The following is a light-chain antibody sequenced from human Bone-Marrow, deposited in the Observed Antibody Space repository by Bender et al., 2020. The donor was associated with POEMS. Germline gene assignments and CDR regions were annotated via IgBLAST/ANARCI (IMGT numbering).Light chain of an antibody. CDR3: SSYTVSGTLL. CDR2: NNS. CDR1: SSKFGSYP. J-gene: IGLJ2*01. V-gene: IGLV1-44*01. Sequence: QSVLTQPPSASGTPGQRVTISCSGSSSKFGSYPVNWYQQLPGAAPKLVIFNNSQRPSGVPDRFSGSKSGNTASLTISGLQAEDEAEYYCSSYTVSGTLLFGGGAKLTVL.